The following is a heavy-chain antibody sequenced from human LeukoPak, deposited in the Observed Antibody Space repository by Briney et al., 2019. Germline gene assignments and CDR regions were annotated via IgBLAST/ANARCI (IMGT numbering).Heavy chain of an antibody. CDR3: ARHIGLWLPLDAFDI. CDR1: GGSISSYY. V-gene: IGHV4-59*08. J-gene: IGHJ3*02. D-gene: IGHD5-18*01. CDR2: ISYSGST. Sequence: PSETLSLTCTVSGGSISSYYWSWIRQPPGKGLEWIGYISYSGSTNYNPSLKSRVTISVDTSKNQFSLKLSSVTAADTAVYCCARHIGLWLPLDAFDIWGQGTMVTVSS.